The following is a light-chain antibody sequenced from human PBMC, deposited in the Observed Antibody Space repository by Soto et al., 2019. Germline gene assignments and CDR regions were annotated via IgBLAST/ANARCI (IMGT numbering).Light chain of an antibody. CDR2: DAS. CDR1: QNINIW. V-gene: IGKV1-5*01. J-gene: IGKJ1*01. CDR3: RQYNSYSWT. Sequence: DIQMTQSPPTLSASVGDRVTITCRASQNINIWLAWYQQKPGKAPKLLIFDASSLESGVPSRFSGSGSGTEFTLTISSLQPDDFATYYCRQYNSYSWTFGQGTKVDI.